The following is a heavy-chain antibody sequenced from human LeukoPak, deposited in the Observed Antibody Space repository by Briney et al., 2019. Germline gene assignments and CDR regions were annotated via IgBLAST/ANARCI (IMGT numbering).Heavy chain of an antibody. CDR1: GFTFSSYS. D-gene: IGHD5-18*01. V-gene: IGHV3-21*01. CDR3: AREFKSGYGMWA. Sequence: GGSLRLSCTASGFTFSSYSMDWVRQAPGKGLEWVSSITSSSDYVYYADSVKGRFTISRDNAENSLHLQMNSLRADDTAVYYCAREFKSGYGMWAWGQGTLVTVSS. CDR2: ITSSSDYV. J-gene: IGHJ5*02.